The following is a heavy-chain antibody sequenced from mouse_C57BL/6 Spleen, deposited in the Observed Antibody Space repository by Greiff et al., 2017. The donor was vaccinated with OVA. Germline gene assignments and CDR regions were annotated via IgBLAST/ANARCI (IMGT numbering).Heavy chain of an antibody. J-gene: IGHJ2*01. D-gene: IGHD2-3*01. CDR2: IDPANGNT. CDR3: AYGGYYCRFDY. Sequence: EVQLQQSVAELVRPGASVKLSCTASGFNIKNSYMPWVKQRPEQGLEWIGRIDPANGNTKYAPKFQGKATITADTSSNTAYLQLSSLTSEDTANYYCAYGGYYCRFDYWGQGTTLTVSS. V-gene: IGHV14-3*01. CDR1: GFNIKNSY.